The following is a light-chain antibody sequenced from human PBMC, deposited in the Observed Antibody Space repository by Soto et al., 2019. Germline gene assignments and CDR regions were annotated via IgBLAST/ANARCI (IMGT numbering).Light chain of an antibody. CDR1: SSDIGGYNF. V-gene: IGLV2-14*03. J-gene: IGLJ2*01. CDR3: SSYTTTTTAV. CDR2: DVI. Sequence: QSVLTQPASVSGSPGQSITIACTGSSSDIGGYNFVSWYQQHPGKAPKLMIYDVIKRPSGVSSRVAGSKSGNTASLTISGLRAEDEADYYCSSYTTTTTAVFGGGTQLTVL.